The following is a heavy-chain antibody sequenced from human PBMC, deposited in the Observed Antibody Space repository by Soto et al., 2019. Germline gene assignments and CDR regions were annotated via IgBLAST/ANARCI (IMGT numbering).Heavy chain of an antibody. V-gene: IGHV4-31*03. CDR2: IFHSGSV. CDR1: GGSITSGGFY. Sequence: QVQLQESGPGLVKPSQTLSLTCNVSGGSITSGGFYWGWIRQHPRKGLEWIGHIFHSGSVSYNPTLXSXITMSADTSKNQFSLTLRSVSAADTAVYYCARGGAEDNYCGPWGQGTLVTVSS. J-gene: IGHJ5*02. CDR3: ARGGAEDNYCGP.